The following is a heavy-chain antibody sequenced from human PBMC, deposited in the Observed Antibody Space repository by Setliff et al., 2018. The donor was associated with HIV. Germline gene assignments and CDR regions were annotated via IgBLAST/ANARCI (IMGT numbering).Heavy chain of an antibody. J-gene: IGHJ4*02. CDR2: INHSGNT. CDR1: GGSFSGYY. V-gene: IGHV4-34*01. D-gene: IGHD3-10*01. CDR3: ARELGRGSGTYYNPPGY. Sequence: NPSETLSLTCAFNGGSFSGYYWMWIRQSPGEGLEWIGEINHSGNTNYNPSLKSRVTMSGDTSKNQFSLNLTSVTAADTAVYFCARELGRGSGTYYNPPGYWGPGTLVTVSS.